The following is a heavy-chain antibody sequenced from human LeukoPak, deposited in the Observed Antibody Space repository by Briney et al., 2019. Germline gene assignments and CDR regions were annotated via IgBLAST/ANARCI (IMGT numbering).Heavy chain of an antibody. CDR1: GLTFSNYA. D-gene: IGHD3-10*01. J-gene: IGHJ6*03. CDR2: LSDSGGST. CDR3: AKGGAVSSKSITMVRGTRRYNYYMDV. V-gene: IGHV3-23*01. Sequence: PGGSLRLSCAASGLTFSNYAMSWVRQAPGKGLEWVSSLSDSGGSTYYADSVKGRSTISRDNSKNTLYLQMNSLRAEDTAVYYCAKGGAVSSKSITMVRGTRRYNYYMDVWGKGTTVTISS.